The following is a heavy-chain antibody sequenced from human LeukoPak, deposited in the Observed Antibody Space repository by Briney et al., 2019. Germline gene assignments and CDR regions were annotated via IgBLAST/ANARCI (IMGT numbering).Heavy chain of an antibody. J-gene: IGHJ4*02. V-gene: IGHV4-59*01. CDR1: GGSISSYY. CDR3: AGGYYYDSSGFDY. D-gene: IGHD3-22*01. CDR2: IYYSGST. Sequence: SETLSLTCTASGGSISSYYWSWIRQPPGKGLEWIGYIYYSGSTNYNPSLKSRVTISVDTSKNQFSLKLSSATAADTAVYYCAGGYYYDSSGFDYWGQGTLVTVSS.